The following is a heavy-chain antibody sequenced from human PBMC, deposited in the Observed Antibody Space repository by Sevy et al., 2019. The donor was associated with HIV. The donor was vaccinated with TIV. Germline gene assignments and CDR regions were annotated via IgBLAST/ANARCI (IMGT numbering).Heavy chain of an antibody. CDR1: GGSFSGYY. V-gene: IGHV4-34*01. D-gene: IGHD3-10*01. CDR3: ARVVSYYYGSGSYPRDYYYYYGMDV. CDR2: INHSGST. Sequence: SETLSLTCAVYGGSFSGYYWSWIRQPPGKGLEWIGEINHSGSTNYNPSLKSRVTISVDTSKNQFSLKLSSVTAADTAVYYCARVVSYYYGSGSYPRDYYYYYGMDVWGQWTTVTVSS. J-gene: IGHJ6*02.